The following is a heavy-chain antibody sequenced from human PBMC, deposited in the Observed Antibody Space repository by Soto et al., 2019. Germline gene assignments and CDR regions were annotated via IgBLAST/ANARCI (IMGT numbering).Heavy chain of an antibody. CDR3: AGGAGWLIDY. CDR1: GFTFNAYW. D-gene: IGHD6-19*01. Sequence: EVQLVESGGALVQPGGSLRLSCTASGFTFNAYWMNWVRQAPGKGLEWVANIKKDGSEKYYLDSVKGRFTISRDNAKNLLYLKMSSLRAEDPSVYYGAGGAGWLIDYWGQGTVVTVS. J-gene: IGHJ4*02. CDR2: IKKDGSEK. V-gene: IGHV3-7*04.